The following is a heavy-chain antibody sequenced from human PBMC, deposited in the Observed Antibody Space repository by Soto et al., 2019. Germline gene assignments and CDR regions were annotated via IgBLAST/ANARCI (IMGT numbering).Heavy chain of an antibody. Sequence: QVQLVQSGGEVTRPGASVRVSCKASGYTFNSYGISWVRQAPGQGLEWMGWISSYNGHTDYARKFQGRVAMTTDISTNTVSMELRDLRSDDTAVHYCARGRSWGARDFDNWGQGTLVTVSS. J-gene: IGHJ4*02. CDR3: ARGRSWGARDFDN. V-gene: IGHV1-18*01. CDR1: GYTFNSYG. CDR2: ISSYNGHT. D-gene: IGHD3-16*01.